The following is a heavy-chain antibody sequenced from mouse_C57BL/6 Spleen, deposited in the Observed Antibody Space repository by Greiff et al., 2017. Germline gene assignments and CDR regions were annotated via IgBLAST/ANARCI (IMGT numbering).Heavy chain of an antibody. CDR2: ISDGGSYT. CDR1: GFTFSSYA. Sequence: EVQLQESGGGLVKPGGSLKLSCAASGFTFSSYAMSWVRQTPEKRLEWVATISDGGSYTYYPDNVKGRFTISRDNAKNNLYLQMSHLKSEDTAMYYCARDGDYGRSHAMDYWGQGTSVTVSS. V-gene: IGHV5-4*01. D-gene: IGHD1-1*01. J-gene: IGHJ4*01. CDR3: ARDGDYGRSHAMDY.